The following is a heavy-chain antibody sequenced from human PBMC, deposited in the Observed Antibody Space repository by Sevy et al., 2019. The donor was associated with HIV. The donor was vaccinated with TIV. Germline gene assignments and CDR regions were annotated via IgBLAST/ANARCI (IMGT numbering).Heavy chain of an antibody. CDR2: ISYSGRT. CDR3: AREGTATSFDY. V-gene: IGHV4-4*02. Sequence: SETLSLTCAVSGGSINSDTWWSWVRQPPGKGLEWIGEISYSGRTNYNPSLKSRVTISLYKSNRQFSLKLSSVTAADTAVYYRAREGTATSFDYWDQGTLVTVSS. J-gene: IGHJ4*02. CDR1: GGSINSDTW. D-gene: IGHD2-21*02.